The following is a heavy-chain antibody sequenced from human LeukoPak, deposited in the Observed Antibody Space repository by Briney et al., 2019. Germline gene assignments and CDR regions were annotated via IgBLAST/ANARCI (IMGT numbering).Heavy chain of an antibody. V-gene: IGHV4-59*01. J-gene: IGHJ5*02. CDR2: IYYSGST. D-gene: IGHD4-17*01. CDR3: ARDQGFAEADYGDYVSWFDP. Sequence: SETLSLTCTVSGGSISSYYWSWLRQPPGKGLEWIGYIYYSGSTNYNPSLKSRVTISVDTSKNQFSLKLSSVTAADTAVYYCARDQGFAEADYGDYVSWFDPWGQGTLVTVSS. CDR1: GGSISSYY.